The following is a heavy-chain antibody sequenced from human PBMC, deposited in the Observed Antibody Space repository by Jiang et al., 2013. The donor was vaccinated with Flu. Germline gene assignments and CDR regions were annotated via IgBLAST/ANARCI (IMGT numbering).Heavy chain of an antibody. CDR1: GYTFTSYA. V-gene: IGHV1-3*01. J-gene: IGHJ6*02. CDR2: INAGNGNT. CDR3: AREELLLWFGEYTQQYYGMDV. Sequence: AEVKKPGASVKVSCKASGYTFTSYAMHWVRQAPGQRLEWMGWINAGNGNTKYSQKFQGRVTITRDTSASTAYMELSSLRSEDTAVYYCAREELLLWFGEYTQQYYGMDVWGQGTTVTVSS. D-gene: IGHD3-10*01.